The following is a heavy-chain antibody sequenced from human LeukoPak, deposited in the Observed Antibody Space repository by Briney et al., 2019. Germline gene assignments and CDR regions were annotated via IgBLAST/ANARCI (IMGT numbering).Heavy chain of an antibody. D-gene: IGHD5-18*01. CDR1: GFTFSSYG. Sequence: PGGSLRLSCAASGFTFSSYGMHWVHQAPGKGLEWVAVISYDGSNKYYADSVKGRFTISRDNSKNTLYLQMNSLRAEDTTVYYCAKLVDTALVTSDYWGQGTLVTVSS. CDR2: ISYDGSNK. CDR3: AKLVDTALVTSDY. V-gene: IGHV3-30*18. J-gene: IGHJ4*02.